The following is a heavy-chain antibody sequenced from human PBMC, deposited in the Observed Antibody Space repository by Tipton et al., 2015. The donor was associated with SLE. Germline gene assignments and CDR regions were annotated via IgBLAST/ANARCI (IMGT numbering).Heavy chain of an antibody. Sequence: LRLSCAASGFTFSSYWMSWVRQPPGKGLEWIGSIYYSGSTNYNPSLKSRVTISVDTSKNQFSLKLSSVTAADTAVYYCARGGATNAFDIWGQGTMVTVSS. D-gene: IGHD1-26*01. CDR3: ARGGATNAFDI. J-gene: IGHJ3*02. CDR1: GFTFSSYW. V-gene: IGHV4-59*01. CDR2: IYYSGST.